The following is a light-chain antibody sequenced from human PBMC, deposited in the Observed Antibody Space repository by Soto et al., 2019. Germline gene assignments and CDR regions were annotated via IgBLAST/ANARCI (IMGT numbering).Light chain of an antibody. CDR2: EVS. CDR3: SSFTSNRIYV. J-gene: IGLJ1*01. CDR1: SSDIGGYKY. V-gene: IGLV2-14*01. Sequence: QSALTQPASVSGSPGQSITISCTGTSSDIGGYKYVSWYQHHPGKAPKLIIYEVSYRPSGVSNRFSGSKSGNTASLTISGLQAEDEADYYCSSFTSNRIYVFGPGTKVTVL.